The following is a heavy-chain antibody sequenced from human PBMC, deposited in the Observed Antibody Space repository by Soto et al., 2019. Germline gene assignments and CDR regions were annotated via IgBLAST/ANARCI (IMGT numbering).Heavy chain of an antibody. J-gene: IGHJ6*02. CDR3: AKDLRYCSSTSCYTNAAVSYRYYYYGMDV. CDR2: ISYDGSNK. Sequence: GGSLRLSCAASGFTFSSYGMHWVRQAPGKGLEWVAVISYDGSNKYYADSVKGRFTISRDNSKNTLYLQMNSLRAEDTAVYYCAKDLRYCSSTSCYTNAAVSYRYYYYGMDVWGQGTTVTVSS. V-gene: IGHV3-30*18. D-gene: IGHD2-2*02. CDR1: GFTFSSYG.